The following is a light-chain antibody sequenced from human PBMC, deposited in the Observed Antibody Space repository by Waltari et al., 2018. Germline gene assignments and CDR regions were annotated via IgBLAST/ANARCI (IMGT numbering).Light chain of an antibody. J-gene: IGKJ1*01. V-gene: IGKV4-1*01. CDR2: WAS. CDR3: QQYYSTPGT. CDR1: PSVLYSSNNKNY. Sequence: DIVMTQSPDSLAVSLGERATINCKSSPSVLYSSNNKNYLAWYQQKPGQPPKLLIYWASTRESGVPDRFSGSGSGTDFTLTISSLQAEDVAVYYCQQYYSTPGTFGQGTKVEIK.